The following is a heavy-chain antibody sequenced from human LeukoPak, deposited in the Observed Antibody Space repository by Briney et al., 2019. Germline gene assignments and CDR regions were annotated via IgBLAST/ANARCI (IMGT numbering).Heavy chain of an antibody. D-gene: IGHD1-26*01. CDR2: IYSGGST. J-gene: IGHJ6*02. CDR1: GFTVSSNY. Sequence: GGSLRLSCAASGFTVSSNYMSWVRQAPGKGLEWVSVIYSGGSTYYADSVKGRFTISRDNSKNTLYLQMNGLRAEDTAVYYCARDLEWELPGAPGMDVWGQGTTVTVSS. CDR3: ARDLEWELPGAPGMDV. V-gene: IGHV3-66*01.